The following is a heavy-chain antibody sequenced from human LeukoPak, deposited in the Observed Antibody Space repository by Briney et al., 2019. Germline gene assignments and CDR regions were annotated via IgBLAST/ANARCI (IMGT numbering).Heavy chain of an antibody. J-gene: IGHJ4*02. CDR3: ARGAPGSYCSGGSCPYFDY. Sequence: GASVKVSCKASGYTFTSNDINWVRQGTGQGLEWMGWVNPNSGHTGYAQKLQGRVTMTRNTSISTAYMDLSSLRSEDTAMYYCARGAPGSYCSGGSCPYFDYWGQGTLVSVSS. CDR1: GYTFTSND. D-gene: IGHD2-15*01. CDR2: VNPNSGHT. V-gene: IGHV1-8*01.